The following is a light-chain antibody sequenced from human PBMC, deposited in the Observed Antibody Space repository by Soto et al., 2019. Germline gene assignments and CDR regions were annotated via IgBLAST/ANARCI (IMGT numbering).Light chain of an antibody. V-gene: IGKV1-5*03. Sequence: DMRMTQSPSTLSASVGDRVTIRCRASQSISTWLAWYQQKPRKAPRLVIYKASTLESGVPSRFSGSGSGTEFALTISWMQPDEFAADSCQQYTRCWTFGQGTKV. CDR3: QQYTRCWT. CDR1: QSISTW. J-gene: IGKJ1*01. CDR2: KAS.